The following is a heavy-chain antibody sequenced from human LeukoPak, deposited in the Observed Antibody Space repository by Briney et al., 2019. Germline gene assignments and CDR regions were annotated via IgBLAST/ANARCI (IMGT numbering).Heavy chain of an antibody. CDR3: AQAGYTCSGGSCYSYWYFDL. D-gene: IGHD2-15*01. J-gene: IGHJ2*01. V-gene: IGHV3-9*01. Sequence: GGSLRLSCAASGFTFDDYAMHWVRQAPGKGLEWVSGISWNSGSIGYADSVNGRFTISRDNAKNSLYLQMNSLRAEDTALYYCAQAGYTCSGGSCYSYWYFDLWGRGTLVTVSS. CDR1: GFTFDDYA. CDR2: ISWNSGSI.